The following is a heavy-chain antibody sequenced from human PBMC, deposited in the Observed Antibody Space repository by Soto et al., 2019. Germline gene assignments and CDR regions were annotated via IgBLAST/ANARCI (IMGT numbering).Heavy chain of an antibody. CDR1: GFTFSSYA. V-gene: IGHV3-23*01. CDR2: ISGSGGST. Sequence: GESLKISCAASGFTFSSYAMSWVRQAPGKGLEWVSAISGSGGSTYYADSVKGRFTISRDNSKNTLYLQMNSLRAEDTAVYYCAKDSSSWGRYYFDYWGQGTLVTVSS. CDR3: AKDSSSWGRYYFDY. J-gene: IGHJ4*02. D-gene: IGHD6-6*01.